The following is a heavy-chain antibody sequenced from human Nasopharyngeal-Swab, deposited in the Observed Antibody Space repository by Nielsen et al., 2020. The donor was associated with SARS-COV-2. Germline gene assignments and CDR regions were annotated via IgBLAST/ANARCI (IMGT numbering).Heavy chain of an antibody. CDR2: ISAYNGNT. V-gene: IGHV1-18*01. CDR3: ARGRRGIVGATVYYFDY. CDR1: GYTFTSYG. J-gene: IGHJ4*02. D-gene: IGHD1-26*01. Sequence: ASVKVSCKASGYTFTSYGISWVRQAPGQGLEWMGWISAYNGNTNYAQKLQGRVTMTTDTSTSTAYMELSSLRSEDTAVYYCARGRRGIVGATVYYFDYWGQGTLVTVSS.